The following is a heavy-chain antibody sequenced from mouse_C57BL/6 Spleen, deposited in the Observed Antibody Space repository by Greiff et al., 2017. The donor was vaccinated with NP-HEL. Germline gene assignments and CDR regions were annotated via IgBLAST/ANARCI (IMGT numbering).Heavy chain of an antibody. CDR1: GYSITSGYY. CDR3: ARDDGYYGY. Sequence: EVQLVESGPGLVKPSQSLSLTCSVTGYSITSGYYWNWIRQFPGNKLEWMGYISYDGSNNYNPSLKNRISITRDTSKNQFFLKLNSVTTEDTATYYCARDDGYYGYWGQGTTLTVSS. J-gene: IGHJ2*01. D-gene: IGHD2-3*01. V-gene: IGHV3-6*01. CDR2: ISYDGSN.